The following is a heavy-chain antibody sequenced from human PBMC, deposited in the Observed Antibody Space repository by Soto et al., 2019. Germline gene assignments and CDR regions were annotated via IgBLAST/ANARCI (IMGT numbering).Heavy chain of an antibody. D-gene: IGHD2-2*02. CDR3: ARGYCSSTSCYNHYYYYMDV. CDR2: IYYSGST. CDR1: GGSISSGGYY. Sequence: SSETLSLTCTVSGGSISSGGYYWSWIRQHPGKGLEWIGYIYYSGSTYYNPSLKSRVTISVDTSKNQFSLKLSSVTAADTAVYYCARGYCSSTSCYNHYYYYMDVWGKGTTVTVSS. V-gene: IGHV4-31*03. J-gene: IGHJ6*03.